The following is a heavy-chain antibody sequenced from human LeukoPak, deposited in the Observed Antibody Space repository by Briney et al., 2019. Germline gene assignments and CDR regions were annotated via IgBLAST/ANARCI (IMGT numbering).Heavy chain of an antibody. V-gene: IGHV3-48*03. CDR2: ISSSGSPI. Sequence: GGSLRLSCAASGFTISSDEMNWARQAPGKGLEWDSYISSSGSPIYYADSVKGRFSISRDTAKNSLYLQMNSLRAEDTAVYYCARGGSSRPLAHWGQGTLVTVSS. J-gene: IGHJ4*02. D-gene: IGHD1-1*01. CDR3: ARGGSSRPLAH. CDR1: GFTISSDE.